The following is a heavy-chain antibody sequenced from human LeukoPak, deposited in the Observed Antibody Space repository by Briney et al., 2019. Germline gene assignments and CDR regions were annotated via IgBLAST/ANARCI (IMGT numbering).Heavy chain of an antibody. CDR2: INHSGST. CDR3: VRYSSSGFDY. V-gene: IGHV4-34*01. D-gene: IGHD6-6*01. J-gene: IGHJ4*02. Sequence: SETLSLTCAVHGGSFSGYYWSWIRQPPGKGLEWIGEINHSGSTNYNPSLKSRVTISVDTSKNQFSLKLSSVTAADTAVYYCVRYSSSGFDYWGQGTLVTVSS. CDR1: GGSFSGYY.